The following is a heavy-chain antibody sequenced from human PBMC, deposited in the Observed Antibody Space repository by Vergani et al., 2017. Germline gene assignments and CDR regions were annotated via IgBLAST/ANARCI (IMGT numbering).Heavy chain of an antibody. J-gene: IGHJ4*02. V-gene: IGHV3-9*01. CDR3: AKDTLIVGATGGFDY. Sequence: EVQLVESGGGLVQPGRSLRLSCAASGFTFDDYAMHWVRQAPGKGLEWVSGISWNSGSIGYADSVKGRFTISRDNAKNSLYLQMNSLRAEDTALYYCAKDTLIVGATGGFDYWGQGTLVTVSS. CDR1: GFTFDDYA. CDR2: ISWNSGSI. D-gene: IGHD1-26*01.